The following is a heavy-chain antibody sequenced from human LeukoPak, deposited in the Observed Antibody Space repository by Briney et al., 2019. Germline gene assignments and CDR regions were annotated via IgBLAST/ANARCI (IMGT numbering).Heavy chain of an antibody. V-gene: IGHV5-51*01. D-gene: IGHD1-1*01. CDR1: GSSSSGNW. J-gene: IGHJ4*02. CDR2: IYTGDSDT. Sequence: GEPLKISCQASGSSSSGNWIAWVRQMPGRGLEWMGVIYTGDSDTRYSQSFQGQVTISADKSISTAYLQWSSLTASDTAMYYGARLEYNFVVFDYRGQGTPVTVSS. CDR3: ARLEYNFVVFDY.